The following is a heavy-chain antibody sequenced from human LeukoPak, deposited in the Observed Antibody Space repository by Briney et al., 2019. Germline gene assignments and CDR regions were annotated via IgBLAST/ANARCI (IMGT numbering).Heavy chain of an antibody. D-gene: IGHD5-24*01. CDR1: GGTFSSYA. CDR2: IIPILAKT. Sequence: SVKVSCKASGGTFSSYAITWVRQAPGQGLEWMGRIIPILAKTDYAQNFQGRVTITADKTTNTAYMELSSLRSEDTAMFYCAASSLRWVPPTDWGQGTLVTVSS. V-gene: IGHV1-69*04. CDR3: AASSLRWVPPTD. J-gene: IGHJ4*02.